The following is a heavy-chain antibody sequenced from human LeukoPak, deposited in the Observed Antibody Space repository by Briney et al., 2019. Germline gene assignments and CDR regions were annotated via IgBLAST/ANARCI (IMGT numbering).Heavy chain of an antibody. CDR2: ISWDGGST. Sequence: GGSLRLSCAASGFPFDEHAMHWDRQAPGKVLEWVSLISWDGGSTYYADSVKGRFTISRDNSKNSLYLQMNSLRAEDTALYYCAKDRGSYDSSGYYWSDAFDIWGQGTMVTVSS. CDR1: GFPFDEHA. V-gene: IGHV3-43D*03. CDR3: AKDRGSYDSSGYYWSDAFDI. D-gene: IGHD3-22*01. J-gene: IGHJ3*02.